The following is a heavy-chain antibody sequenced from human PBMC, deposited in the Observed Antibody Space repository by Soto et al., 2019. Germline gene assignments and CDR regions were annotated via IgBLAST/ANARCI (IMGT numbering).Heavy chain of an antibody. CDR2: IYYSGST. CDR1: GGSISSGDYY. CDR3: ARDSSSPRYYYYGMDV. D-gene: IGHD6-6*01. V-gene: IGHV4-30-4*01. J-gene: IGHJ6*02. Sequence: SETLSLTCTVSGGSISSGDYYWSWIRQPPXKGLEWIGYIYYSGSTYYNPSLKSRVTISVDTSKNQFSLKLSSVTAADTAVYYCARDSSSPRYYYYGMDVWGQGSTVTVYS.